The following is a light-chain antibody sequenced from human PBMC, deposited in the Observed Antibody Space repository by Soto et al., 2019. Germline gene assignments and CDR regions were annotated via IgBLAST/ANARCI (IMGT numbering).Light chain of an antibody. CDR1: QSVSNN. CDR3: QQRSDWPIN. V-gene: IGKV3-11*01. J-gene: IGKJ5*01. Sequence: EIVMTQSPATLSVSPGERATLSCRASQSVSNNLAWYQQKPGQAPRLLIYGASTRAIGIPARSSGAGSGTDFTLTISSLDPEDFAVYYCQQRSDWPINFGQGTRLEIK. CDR2: GAS.